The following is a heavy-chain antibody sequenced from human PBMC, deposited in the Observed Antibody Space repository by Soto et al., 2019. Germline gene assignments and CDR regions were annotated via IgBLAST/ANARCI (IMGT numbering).Heavy chain of an antibody. V-gene: IGHV3-21*01. CDR3: VRHTCPVDCYSLGY. J-gene: IGHJ4*02. CDR1: GFTFNSYS. D-gene: IGHD2-21*02. CDR2: ISSGSTYI. Sequence: PGGSLRLSCAASGFTFNSYSMNWVRQAPGKGLEWVSSISSGSTYIYYGDSVKGRFIISRDNAENSLYLQMNSLRAEDTAVYYCVRHTCPVDCYSLGYWGLGTLVTVSS.